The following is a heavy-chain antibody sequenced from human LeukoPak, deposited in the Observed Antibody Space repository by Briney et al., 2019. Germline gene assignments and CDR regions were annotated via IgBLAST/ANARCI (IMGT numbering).Heavy chain of an antibody. D-gene: IGHD5-24*01. V-gene: IGHV4-59*01. J-gene: IGHJ4*02. Sequence: SETLSLTCTVSGGSISTFFWHWIRQPPGKGLEWLGYILDSGTTAYNPSLKRRVTMSVDTSKNQFSLNLTSVTAADTAVYFCARDPDGYKFFDYWAGEGRSPSPQ. CDR1: GGSISTFF. CDR3: ARDPDGYKFFDY. CDR2: ILDSGTT.